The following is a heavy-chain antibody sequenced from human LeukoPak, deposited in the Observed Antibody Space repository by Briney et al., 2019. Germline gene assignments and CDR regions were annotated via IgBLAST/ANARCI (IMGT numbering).Heavy chain of an antibody. CDR1: GFTFSSYE. D-gene: IGHD6-19*01. CDR2: ISSSGSTI. V-gene: IGHV3-48*03. Sequence: GGSLRLSCAASGFTFSSYEMNWVRQAPGKGLEWVSYISSSGSTIYYADSVKGRFTISRDNAKNSLYLQMNSLRAEDTAVYYCASSIAVAGRLFDYWGQGTLVTVSP. CDR3: ASSIAVAGRLFDY. J-gene: IGHJ4*02.